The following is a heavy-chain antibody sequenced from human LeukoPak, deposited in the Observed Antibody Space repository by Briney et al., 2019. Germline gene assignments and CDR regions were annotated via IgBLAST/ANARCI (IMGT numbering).Heavy chain of an antibody. Sequence: GASVKVSCKASGYTFASYGISWVRQAPGQGLEWMGWISAYNDNTKYAQNLQGRVTLTTDTSTSTAYMELGSLTSDDTALYYCARDTARITTPGGPDYWGQGTLVTVSS. J-gene: IGHJ4*02. V-gene: IGHV1-18*01. D-gene: IGHD6-13*01. CDR2: ISAYNDNT. CDR1: GYTFASYG. CDR3: ARDTARITTPGGPDY.